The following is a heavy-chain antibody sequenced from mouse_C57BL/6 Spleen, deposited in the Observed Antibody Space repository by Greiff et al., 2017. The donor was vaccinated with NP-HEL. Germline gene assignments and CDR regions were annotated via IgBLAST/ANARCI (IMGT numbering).Heavy chain of an antibody. J-gene: IGHJ1*03. Sequence: EVQLQQSGPELVKPGASVKISCKASGYTFTDYYMNWVKQSHGKSLEWIGDINPNNGGTSYNQKFKGKATLTVDKSSSTAYMALRSLTSEDSAVYSCASPDYYGSSYGYFDVWGTGTTVTVSS. CDR2: INPNNGGT. V-gene: IGHV1-26*01. D-gene: IGHD1-1*01. CDR1: GYTFTDYY. CDR3: ASPDYYGSSYGYFDV.